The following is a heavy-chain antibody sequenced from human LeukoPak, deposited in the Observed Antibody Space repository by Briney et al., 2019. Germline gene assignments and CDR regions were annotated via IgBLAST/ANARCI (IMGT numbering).Heavy chain of an antibody. V-gene: IGHV3-74*01. CDR1: AFTFSGYW. Sequence: GGSLRLSCAASAFTFSGYWMHWVRQAPGKGLVWVSRVNSDGYSTNYAASVKGRFTISRDNAKNTLYLQMNSLRAEDTAVYYCARAAWGSYFDYWGQGTLVTVSS. CDR3: ARAAWGSYFDY. CDR2: VNSDGYST. D-gene: IGHD7-27*01. J-gene: IGHJ4*02.